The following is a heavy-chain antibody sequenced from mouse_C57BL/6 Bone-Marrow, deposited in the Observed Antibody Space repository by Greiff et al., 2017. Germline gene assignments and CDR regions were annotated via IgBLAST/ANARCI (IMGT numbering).Heavy chain of an antibody. D-gene: IGHD1-1*01. V-gene: IGHV1-69*01. J-gene: IGHJ3*01. CDR1: GYTFTSYW. CDR3: ARRAYYYGSSYLFAY. Sequence: QVQLQQPGAELVMPGASVKLSCKASGYTFTSYWMHWVKQRPGQGLEWIGEIDPSDSSTNYNQKFKGKSTLTVDKSSSTAYMQLSSLPSEDSAVYYCARRAYYYGSSYLFAYWGQGTLVTVSA. CDR2: IDPSDSST.